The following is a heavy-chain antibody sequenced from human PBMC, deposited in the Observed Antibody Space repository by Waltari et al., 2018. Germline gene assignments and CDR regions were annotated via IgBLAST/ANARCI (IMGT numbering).Heavy chain of an antibody. CDR2: ISSGSGII. CDR1: GFSFSTYT. V-gene: IGHV3-48*02. Sequence: EVQLVESGGGLVQPGGSLRLSCAASGFSFSTYTMKWVRHATGKGLEWASVISSGSGIIYDAEAVKGRFTISRDNAKNSLFLQMSSLRDEDTAVYYCTSGANSGSWGQGTLVTVSS. D-gene: IGHD2-15*01. CDR3: TSGANSGS. J-gene: IGHJ5*02.